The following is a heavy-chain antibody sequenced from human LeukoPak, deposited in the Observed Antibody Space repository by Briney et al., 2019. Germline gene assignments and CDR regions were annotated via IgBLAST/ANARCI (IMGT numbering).Heavy chain of an antibody. CDR1: GFTFSNYW. J-gene: IGHJ4*02. CDR3: ARAHNWKYGSFDF. D-gene: IGHD1-7*01. Sequence: GGSLRLSCAASGFTFSNYWMHWVRQAPGKGLVWVSRINSDGSSTFYADSVKGRFTISRDNAKNTLYLQMNSLRAEDTAVYYCARAHNWKYGSFDFWGQGTLVTVSS. CDR2: INSDGSST. V-gene: IGHV3-74*01.